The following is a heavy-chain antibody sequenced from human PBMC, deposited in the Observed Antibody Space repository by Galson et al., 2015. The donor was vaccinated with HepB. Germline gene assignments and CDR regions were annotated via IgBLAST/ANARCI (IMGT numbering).Heavy chain of an antibody. CDR1: GFTFSSYG. CDR2: ISSDGSNT. CDR3: AKDEYSSGWSVGPSGFDP. V-gene: IGHV3-30*18. J-gene: IGHJ5*02. Sequence: SLRLSCAASGFTFSSYGMHWVRQAPGKGLDWVAIISSDGSNTYYADSVKGRFTISRDNSKNTLYLQMISLREEDTAVYYCAKDEYSSGWSVGPSGFDPWGQGTLVTVSS. D-gene: IGHD6-19*01.